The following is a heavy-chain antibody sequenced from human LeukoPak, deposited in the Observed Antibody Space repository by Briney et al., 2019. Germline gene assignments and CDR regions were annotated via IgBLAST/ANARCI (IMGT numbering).Heavy chain of an antibody. D-gene: IGHD1-1*01. CDR2: IYYSGST. Sequence: SETLSLTCTVSGGTISSYYWSWIRQPPRKGLEWIGYIYYSGSTNYNPSLKSRVTISVDTSKNQFSLKLSSVTAADTAVYYCARETGTDAFDIWGQGTMVTVSS. J-gene: IGHJ3*02. CDR3: ARETGTDAFDI. V-gene: IGHV4-59*01. CDR1: GGTISSYY.